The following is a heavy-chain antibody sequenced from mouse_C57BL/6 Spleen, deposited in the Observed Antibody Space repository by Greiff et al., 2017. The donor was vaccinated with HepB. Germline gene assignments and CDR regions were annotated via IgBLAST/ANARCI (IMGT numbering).Heavy chain of an antibody. J-gene: IGHJ3*01. V-gene: IGHV5-9-1*02. CDR2: ISSGGDYI. CDR3: TRDGGVDYYGSSLWFAY. Sequence: EVKVVESGEGLVKPGGSLKLSCAASGFTFSSYAMSWVRQTPEKRLEWVAYISSGGDYIYYADTVKGRFTISRDNARNTLYLQMSSLKSEDTAMYYCTRDGGVDYYGSSLWFAYWGQGTLVTVSA. CDR1: GFTFSSYA. D-gene: IGHD1-1*01.